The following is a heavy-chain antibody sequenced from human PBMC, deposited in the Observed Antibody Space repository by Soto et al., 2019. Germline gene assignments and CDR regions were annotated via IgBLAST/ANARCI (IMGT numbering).Heavy chain of an antibody. D-gene: IGHD4-17*01. CDR1: GFTFSSYA. J-gene: IGHJ6*03. V-gene: IGHV3-23*01. CDR3: AKFGPYGDYVGYYYYYMDV. Sequence: GGSLRLSCAASGFTFSSYAMSWVRQAPGKGLEWVSAISGSGGSTYYADSVKGRFTISRDNSKNTLYLQMNSLRAEDTAVYYCAKFGPYGDYVGYYYYYMDVWGKGTTVTVSS. CDR2: ISGSGGST.